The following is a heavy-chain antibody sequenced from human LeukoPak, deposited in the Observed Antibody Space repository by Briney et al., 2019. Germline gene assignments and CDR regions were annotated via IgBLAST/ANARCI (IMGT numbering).Heavy chain of an antibody. V-gene: IGHV4-61*10. CDR1: GGSISSGSYY. CDR2: INHSGST. J-gene: IGHJ6*03. D-gene: IGHD2-2*01. Sequence: SETLSLTCTVYGGSISSGSYYWSWIRQPAGKGLEWIGEINHSGSTNYHPSLKSRVTISVDTSKNQFSLKLSSVTAADTAVYYCARRPRGVVVPAAKGSYYYYYMDVWGKGTTVTVSS. CDR3: ARRPRGVVVPAAKGSYYYYYMDV.